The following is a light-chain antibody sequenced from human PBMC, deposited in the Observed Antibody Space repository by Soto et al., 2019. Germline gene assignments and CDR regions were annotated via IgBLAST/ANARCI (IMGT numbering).Light chain of an antibody. V-gene: IGKV3-20*01. CDR3: QHYRTS. CDR1: QSVSSSY. J-gene: IGKJ4*01. CDR2: GAS. Sequence: EIVLTQSPGTLSLSPGERATLSCRASQSVSSSYLAWYQQKPGQAPRQLIYGASSRATGIPDRFSGSGSRTDFTLTITRLVPEDFAVYYCQHYRTSFGGGTRVEIK.